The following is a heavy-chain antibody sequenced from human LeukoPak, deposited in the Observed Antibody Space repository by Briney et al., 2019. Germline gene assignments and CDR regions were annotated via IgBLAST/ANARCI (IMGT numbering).Heavy chain of an antibody. D-gene: IGHD4-17*01. Sequence: ASVKVSCKASGGTFGSYAISWVRQAPGQGLEWMGGIIPIFGTANYAQKFQGRVTITADESTSTAYMELSSLRSEDTAVYYCARAHDYGDYRRFDPWGQGTLVAVSS. V-gene: IGHV1-69*13. CDR1: GGTFGSYA. CDR3: ARAHDYGDYRRFDP. CDR2: IIPIFGTA. J-gene: IGHJ5*02.